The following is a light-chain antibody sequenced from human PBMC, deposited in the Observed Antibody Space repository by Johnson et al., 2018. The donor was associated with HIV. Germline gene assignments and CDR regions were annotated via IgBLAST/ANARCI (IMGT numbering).Light chain of an antibody. J-gene: IGLJ1*01. CDR1: SSNIGNNY. CDR3: GTWDSSLSVYV. CDR2: DNN. Sequence: VLTQPPSVSAAPGQKVTISCSGSSSNIGNNYVSWYQQLPGTAPKLLIYDNNKRPSGIPDRFSGSKSGTSATLGITGLQTGDEAEYYCGTWDSSLSVYVFGTGTKVTVL. V-gene: IGLV1-51*01.